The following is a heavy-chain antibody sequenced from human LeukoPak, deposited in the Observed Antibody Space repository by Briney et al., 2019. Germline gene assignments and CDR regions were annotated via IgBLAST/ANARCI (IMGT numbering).Heavy chain of an antibody. J-gene: IGHJ3*02. CDR3: ARDKDYYDRADAFDI. Sequence: ASVKVSCKASGYTFTGYYMHWVRQAPGQGLEWMAWINPNSGGTNYAQKFQGRVTMTRDTSISTAYMELSRLRSDDTAVYYCARDKDYYDRADAFDIWGQGTMVTVSS. CDR1: GYTFTGYY. V-gene: IGHV1-2*02. CDR2: INPNSGGT. D-gene: IGHD3-22*01.